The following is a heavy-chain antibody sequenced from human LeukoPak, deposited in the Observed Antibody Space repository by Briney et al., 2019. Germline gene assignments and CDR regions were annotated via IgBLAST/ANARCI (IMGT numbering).Heavy chain of an antibody. J-gene: IGHJ4*02. CDR3: ARGAIVGANFDY. Sequence: HAGGSLRLSCADSGFTFGRYWMHWVRQAPGKGLVWVSHITTDGSGTSYADSVKGRFTISRDNAKNTLYLQMNSLRAEDTAVYYCARGAIVGANFDYWGQGTLVTVSS. D-gene: IGHD1-26*01. V-gene: IGHV3-74*01. CDR1: GFTFGRYW. CDR2: ITTDGSGT.